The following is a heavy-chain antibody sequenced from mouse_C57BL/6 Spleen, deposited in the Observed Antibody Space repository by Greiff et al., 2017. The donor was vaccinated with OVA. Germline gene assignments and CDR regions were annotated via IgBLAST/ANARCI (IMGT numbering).Heavy chain of an antibody. CDR3: ATWSNYPGYYFDY. CDR2: IYPRDGST. J-gene: IGHJ2*01. D-gene: IGHD2-5*01. CDR1: GYTFTDHT. Sequence: VQLQESDAELVKPGASVKISCKVSGYTFTDHTIHWMKQRPEQGLEWIGYIYPRDGSTKYNEKFKGKATLTADKSSSTAYMQLNSLTSEDSAVYFCATWSNYPGYYFDYWGQGTTLTVSS. V-gene: IGHV1-78*01.